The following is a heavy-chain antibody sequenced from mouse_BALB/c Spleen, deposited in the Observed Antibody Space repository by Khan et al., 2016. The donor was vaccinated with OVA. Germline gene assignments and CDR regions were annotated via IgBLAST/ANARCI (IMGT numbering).Heavy chain of an antibody. D-gene: IGHD1-2*01. CDR3: SSRNYFGYTFAY. Sequence: QVQLQQPGAELARPGASVKLSCKAAGYTFTDYYINWVKQRTGQGLEWIGEIYPGSGYTYYNEKFKDKATLTADKSSTTAYMQLSSLTSEDSAVYYCSSRNYFGYTFAYWGQGTLVTVSA. CDR1: GYTFTDYY. V-gene: IGHV1-77*01. CDR2: IYPGSGYT. J-gene: IGHJ3*01.